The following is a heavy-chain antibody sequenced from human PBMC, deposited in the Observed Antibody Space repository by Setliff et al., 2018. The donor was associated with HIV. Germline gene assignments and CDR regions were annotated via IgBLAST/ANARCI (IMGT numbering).Heavy chain of an antibody. D-gene: IGHD1-26*01. CDR1: GYTFTSYS. CDR3: ARGWEGGMDY. V-gene: IGHV1-46*01. Sequence: GASVKVSCKASGYTFTSYSLHWVRQAPGQGLEWMGVINPSGGSTAYAENFQGRVTMTGDTSTNTLYMELSSLRSEDTAVYYCARGWEGGMDYWGQGTLVTVSS. J-gene: IGHJ4*02. CDR2: INPSGGST.